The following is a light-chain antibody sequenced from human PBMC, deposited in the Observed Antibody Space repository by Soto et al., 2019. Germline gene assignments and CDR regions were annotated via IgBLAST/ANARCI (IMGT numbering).Light chain of an antibody. J-gene: IGLJ1*01. Sequence: QSVLTQPSSVSGSAGQSITISCTGTSSDVGGYNFVSWYQQHPGKVPKLMIFDVNRRPSGVSDRFSGSKSGNTASLTISGLQAEDEGDYYCCSYTSSSTHVFGSGTKVTVL. CDR1: SSDVGGYNF. V-gene: IGLV2-14*03. CDR3: CSYTSSSTHV. CDR2: DVN.